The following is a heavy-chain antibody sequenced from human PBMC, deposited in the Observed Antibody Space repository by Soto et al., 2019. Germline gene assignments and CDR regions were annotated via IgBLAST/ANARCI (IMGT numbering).Heavy chain of an antibody. J-gene: IGHJ4*02. Sequence: GGSLRLSCAASGFTFSNYAMSWVRQAPGKGLEWVSTISGSGGGTYYADSVKGRFTISRDNSKNSLYVQMNSLRAEDTALYYCAKGTGYCSSTSCSVRGPFDYWGQGTLVTVSS. CDR1: GFTFSNYA. CDR2: ISGSGGGT. D-gene: IGHD2-2*01. CDR3: AKGTGYCSSTSCSVRGPFDY. V-gene: IGHV3-23*01.